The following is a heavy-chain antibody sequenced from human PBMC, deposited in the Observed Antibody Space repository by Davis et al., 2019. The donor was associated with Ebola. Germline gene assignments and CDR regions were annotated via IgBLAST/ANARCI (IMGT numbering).Heavy chain of an antibody. D-gene: IGHD3-10*01. Sequence: AASVKVSCKASGYTFTSYDINWVRQATGQGLEWMGRIIPILGIANYAQKFQGRVTITADKSTSTAYMELSSLRSEDTAVYYCASYPTMVRGVIIPKYYYVMDVWGQGTTVTVSS. CDR1: GYTFTSYD. CDR3: ASYPTMVRGVIIPKYYYVMDV. J-gene: IGHJ6*02. V-gene: IGHV1-69*04. CDR2: IIPILGIA.